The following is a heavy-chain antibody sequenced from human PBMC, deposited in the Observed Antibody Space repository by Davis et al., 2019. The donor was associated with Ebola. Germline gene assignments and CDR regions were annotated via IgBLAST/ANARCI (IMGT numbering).Heavy chain of an antibody. J-gene: IGHJ3*02. D-gene: IGHD1-7*01. V-gene: IGHV3-23*01. CDR3: AKDLLITGTPPAEHDAFDI. CDR2: ISGSGGST. Sequence: PGGSLRLSCAASGFTFSSYAMSWVRQAPGKGLEWVSAISGSGGSTYCADSVKGRFTISRDNSKNTLYLQMNSLRAEDTAVYYCAKDLLITGTPPAEHDAFDIWGQGTMVTVSS. CDR1: GFTFSSYA.